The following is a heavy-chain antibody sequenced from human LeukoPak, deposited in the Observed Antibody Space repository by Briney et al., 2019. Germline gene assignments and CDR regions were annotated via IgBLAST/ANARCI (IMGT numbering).Heavy chain of an antibody. Sequence: GGSLRLSCAASGFTFDDYTMHWVRQAPGKGLEWVSLISWDAGRTNYADSVKGRFTISRDNSKNSLYLQMNSLRTDDTALYYCAKADTTLDPFDHWGQGTLVTVSS. J-gene: IGHJ4*02. CDR1: GFTFDDYT. CDR3: AKADTTLDPFDH. CDR2: ISWDAGRT. D-gene: IGHD5-18*01. V-gene: IGHV3-43*01.